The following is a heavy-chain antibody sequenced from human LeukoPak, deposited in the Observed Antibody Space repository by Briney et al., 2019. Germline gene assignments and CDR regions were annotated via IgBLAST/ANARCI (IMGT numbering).Heavy chain of an antibody. J-gene: IGHJ4*02. CDR1: GGSISSYY. D-gene: IGHD6-13*01. Sequence: SETLSLICTVSGGSISSYYWSWIRQPPGKGLEWIGYIYYSGSTNYNPSLKSRVTISVDTSKNQFSLKLSSVTAADTAVYYCARFPVAAAGEYYFDYWGQGTLVTVSS. CDR2: IYYSGST. V-gene: IGHV4-59*12. CDR3: ARFPVAAAGEYYFDY.